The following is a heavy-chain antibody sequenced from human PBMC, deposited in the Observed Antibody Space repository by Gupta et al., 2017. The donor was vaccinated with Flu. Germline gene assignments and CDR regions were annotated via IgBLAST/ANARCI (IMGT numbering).Heavy chain of an antibody. CDR1: GYPFSDYS. D-gene: IGHD5-24*01. J-gene: IGHJ6*02. CDR3: ARDEMATITLNNYHYGMDV. V-gene: IGHV1-2*02. CDR2: INPNTGGT. Sequence: QVQLVQSGAEVKKPGASVKVSCQAYGYPFSDYSIHWVRQAPGQGLEWMGWINPNTGGTDNAQKFQGRVTMTRDTSITTAYMELNRLTSDDTAVYYCARDEMATITLNNYHYGMDVWGQGTTVTVSS.